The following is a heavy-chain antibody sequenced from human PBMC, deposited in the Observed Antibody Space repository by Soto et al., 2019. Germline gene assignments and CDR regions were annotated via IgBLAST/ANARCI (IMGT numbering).Heavy chain of an antibody. CDR2: INHSGST. CDR3: ARGRYGSGDGDAFDI. V-gene: IGHV4-34*01. D-gene: IGHD3-10*01. J-gene: IGHJ3*02. Sequence: SETLSLTCAVYGGSFSGYYWSWIRQPPGKGLEWIGEINHSGSTNYNPSLKSRVTISVDTSKNQFSLKLSSVTAADTAVYYCARGRYGSGDGDAFDIWGQGTMVTVSS. CDR1: GGSFSGYY.